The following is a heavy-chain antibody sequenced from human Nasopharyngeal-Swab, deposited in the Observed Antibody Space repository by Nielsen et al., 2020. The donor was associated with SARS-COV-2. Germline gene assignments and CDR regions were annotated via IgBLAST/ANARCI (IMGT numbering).Heavy chain of an antibody. J-gene: IGHJ4*02. CDR3: ARGPAALWFGNYYFDY. V-gene: IGHV3-30-3*01. D-gene: IGHD3-10*01. CDR1: GFTFSSYA. Sequence: GSLRLSCAASGFTFSSYAMHWVRQAPGKGLEWVAVISYDGSNKYYADSVKGRFTISRDNSKNTLYLQMNSLRAEDTAVYYCARGPAALWFGNYYFDYWGQGTLVTVSS. CDR2: ISYDGSNK.